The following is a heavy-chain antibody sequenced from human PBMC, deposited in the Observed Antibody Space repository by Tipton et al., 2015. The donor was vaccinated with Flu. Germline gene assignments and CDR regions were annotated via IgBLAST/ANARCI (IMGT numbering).Heavy chain of an antibody. V-gene: IGHV3-21*01. CDR1: GFTFSSYS. CDR3: ARPNQSGRYIPSALDI. Sequence: GSLRLSCAASGFTFSSYSMNWVRQAPGKGLEWVSSISSSSSYIYYADSVKGRFTISRDNANNSLYLQMNSLIAEDTAVYYCARPNQSGRYIPSALDIWGQGTMVTVSS. D-gene: IGHD1-26*01. CDR2: ISSSSSYI. J-gene: IGHJ3*02.